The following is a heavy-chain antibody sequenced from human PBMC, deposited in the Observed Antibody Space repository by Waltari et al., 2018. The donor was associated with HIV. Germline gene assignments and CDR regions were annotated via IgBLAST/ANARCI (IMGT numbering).Heavy chain of an antibody. CDR1: GFTFDDYA. CDR2: IRWNGGSI. Sequence: EVQLVESGGGLVQPGRSLRLSCAASGFTFDDYAMHWVRQAPGKGLEWVSGIRWNGGSIGYADSVKGRFTISRDNAKNSLYLQMNSLRAEDTALYYGAKDTRIDSSSSESFDYWGQGTLVTVSS. V-gene: IGHV3-9*01. CDR3: AKDTRIDSSSSESFDY. D-gene: IGHD6-6*01. J-gene: IGHJ4*02.